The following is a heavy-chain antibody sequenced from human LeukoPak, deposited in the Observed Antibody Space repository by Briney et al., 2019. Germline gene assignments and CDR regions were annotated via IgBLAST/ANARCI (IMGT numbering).Heavy chain of an antibody. J-gene: IGHJ5*02. V-gene: IGHV3-21*01. CDR3: ARDYRREYYYDSSGYYIS. Sequence: GGSLRLSCAASGFTFSSYSMNWVRQAPGKGLEWVSSISSSSSYIYYADSVKGRFTISRDNAKNSPYLQMNSLRAEDTAVYCCARDYRREYYYDSSGYYISWGQGTLVTVPS. CDR2: ISSSSSYI. CDR1: GFTFSSYS. D-gene: IGHD3-22*01.